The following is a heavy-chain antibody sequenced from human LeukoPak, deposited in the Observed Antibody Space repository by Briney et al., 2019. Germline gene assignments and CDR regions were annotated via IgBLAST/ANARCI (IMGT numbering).Heavy chain of an antibody. J-gene: IGHJ4*02. CDR2: IYYSGST. CDR3: AREGSGWYVDY. D-gene: IGHD6-19*01. Sequence: PSETLSLTCTVSGGSIRSYYWSWIRQPPGKGLEWIGYIYYSGSTNYNPSLKSRVTISVDTSKNQFSLKLSSVTAADTAVYYCAREGSGWYVDYWGQGTLVTVSS. V-gene: IGHV4-59*01. CDR1: GGSIRSYY.